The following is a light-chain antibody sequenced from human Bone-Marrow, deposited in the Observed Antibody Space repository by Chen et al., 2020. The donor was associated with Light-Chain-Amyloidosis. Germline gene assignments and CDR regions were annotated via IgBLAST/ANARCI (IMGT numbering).Light chain of an antibody. J-gene: IGKJ1*01. CDR1: QSVANS. V-gene: IGKV1-5*01. Sequence: DIQLTHSPSTLSAFVGDRVTITCRDNQSVANSLAWYQQKPGKAPELLIYDAYNLEGGPPSRFSGSGYGTEFTFTISSLQPDDLETYHCQQYKTSLGSFGQGTKVEIK. CDR3: QQYKTSLGS. CDR2: DAY.